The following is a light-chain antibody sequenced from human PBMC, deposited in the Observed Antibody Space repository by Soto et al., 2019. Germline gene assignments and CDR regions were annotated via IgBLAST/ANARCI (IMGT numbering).Light chain of an antibody. CDR1: QIISSTY. Sequence: DIVLTQSPGTLSLSPRERATLSCRASQIISSTYLGWYQQKPGQAPRLLIYGASSRATGIPDRFSGSGSGTDFTLTISRLEPEDFAVYYCQHYGTSLYTFGQGTKLEIK. J-gene: IGKJ2*01. V-gene: IGKV3-20*01. CDR3: QHYGTSLYT. CDR2: GAS.